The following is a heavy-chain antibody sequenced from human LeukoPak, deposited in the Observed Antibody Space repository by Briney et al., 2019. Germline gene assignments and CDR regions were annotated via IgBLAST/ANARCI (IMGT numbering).Heavy chain of an antibody. J-gene: IGHJ4*02. V-gene: IGHV4-34*01. CDR1: GGSFTHYY. D-gene: IGHD2-2*01. CDR3: ARVVPAATFDY. CDR2: INHSGST. Sequence: PSETLSLTCAVYGGSFTHYYWSWLRQPPGKGLEWIGEINHSGSTNYNPSLKSRVTISVDTSKNQFSLKLSSVTAADTAVYYCARVVPAATFDYWGQGTLVTVSS.